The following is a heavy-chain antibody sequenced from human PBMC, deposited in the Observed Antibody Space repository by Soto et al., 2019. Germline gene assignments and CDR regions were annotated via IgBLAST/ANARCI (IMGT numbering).Heavy chain of an antibody. V-gene: IGHV3-15*01. J-gene: IGHJ4*02. D-gene: IGHD6-19*01. Sequence: PGGSLRLSCAASGFTFSKAWMSWVRQAPGKGLEWVGRIKSRTNGGTIDYAAPVQGRFTISRDDSKSTLYLQMNSLKTEDTAVYYCPTSGSGWDYFDYWGQGTLVTVSS. CDR3: PTSGSGWDYFDY. CDR1: GFTFSKAW. CDR2: IKSRTNGGTI.